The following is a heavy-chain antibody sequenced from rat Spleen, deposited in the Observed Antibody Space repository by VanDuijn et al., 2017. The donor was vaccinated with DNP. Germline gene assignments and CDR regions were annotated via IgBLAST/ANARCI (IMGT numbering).Heavy chain of an antibody. CDR3: AGYSLIKRTWDY. D-gene: IGHD1-2*01. J-gene: IGHJ2*01. CDR2: INTDGGST. V-gene: IGHV5-27*01. Sequence: EVQLVESGGGLVQPGRSLKLSCEASGFSLSDYHMAWVRQAPTKVLEWVAAINTDGGSTYYPDSVKGLFTISRDNAKSTLYLQMTSLRSEDMATYYCAGYSLIKRTWDYWGQVVTVTVSS. CDR1: GFSLSDYH.